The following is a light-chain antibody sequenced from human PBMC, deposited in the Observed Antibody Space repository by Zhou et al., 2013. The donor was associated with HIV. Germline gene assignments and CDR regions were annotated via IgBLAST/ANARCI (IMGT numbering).Light chain of an antibody. V-gene: IGKV1-12*01. J-gene: IGKJ2*04. CDR2: AAS. CDR3: QQSYSTPRCS. CDR1: QGISTW. Sequence: DIQMTQSPSSVSASVGDRITITCRSSQGISTWLAWYQQKPGKSPKLLIYAASTLESGVPSRFSGSGSGTDFTLTISSLQPEDFATYFCQQSYSTPRCSFGQGTKLEIK.